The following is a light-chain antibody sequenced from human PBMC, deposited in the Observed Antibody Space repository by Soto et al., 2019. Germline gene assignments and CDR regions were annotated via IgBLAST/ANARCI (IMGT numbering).Light chain of an antibody. J-gene: IGKJ3*01. Sequence: EIVMTQSPATLSVSPGERATLSCRASQSVSSNLAWYQQKPGQAPRLLTYGASTRATGIPARFSGSGSGTEFTLTISSLQSEDFAVYYCQQYNNWTGITFGPGTKVDIK. CDR1: QSVSSN. CDR3: QQYNNWTGIT. V-gene: IGKV3D-15*01. CDR2: GAS.